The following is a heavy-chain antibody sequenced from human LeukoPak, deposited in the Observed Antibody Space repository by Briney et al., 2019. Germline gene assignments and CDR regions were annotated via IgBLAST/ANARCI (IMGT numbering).Heavy chain of an antibody. CDR3: AKGGGRDGYNSGLFDY. CDR1: GFTFSSHG. Sequence: GRSLRLSCAASGFTFSSHGMHWVRQAPGKGLEWVAVISYDGSNKYYADSVKGRFTISRDNSKNTLYLQMNSLRAEDTAVYYCAKGGGRDGYNSGLFDYWGQGTLVTVSS. J-gene: IGHJ4*02. CDR2: ISYDGSNK. V-gene: IGHV3-30*18. D-gene: IGHD5-24*01.